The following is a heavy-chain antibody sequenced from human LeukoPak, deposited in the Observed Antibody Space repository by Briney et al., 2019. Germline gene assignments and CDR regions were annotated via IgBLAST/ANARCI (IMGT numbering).Heavy chain of an antibody. CDR2: INHSGST. CDR1: GGSFSGYY. CDR3: ARPNTLNTAYYYMDV. D-gene: IGHD2-21*02. Sequence: PSETLSLTCAVYGGSFSGYYWSWIRQPPGKGLEWIGEINHSGSTNYNPSLKSRVTILVDTSKAQFSLKLSSVTAADAAVYHCARPNTLNTAYYYMDVWGKGTTVTVSS. V-gene: IGHV4-34*01. J-gene: IGHJ6*03.